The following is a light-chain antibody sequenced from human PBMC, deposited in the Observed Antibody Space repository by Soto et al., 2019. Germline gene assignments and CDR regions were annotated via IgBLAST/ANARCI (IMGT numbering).Light chain of an antibody. CDR2: DAI. Sequence: EIVLTQSPATLSLSPGERATLSCRASQSVSRYLAWYQQKPGQAPRLLMYDAINRATGIPARFSGSGSGTDFTLTISSLEPQDSAVYYCQQRINWPITFGQGTRLEIK. CDR1: QSVSRY. CDR3: QQRINWPIT. J-gene: IGKJ5*01. V-gene: IGKV3-11*01.